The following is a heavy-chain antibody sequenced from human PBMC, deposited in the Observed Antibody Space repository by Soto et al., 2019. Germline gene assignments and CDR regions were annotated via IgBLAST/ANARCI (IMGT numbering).Heavy chain of an antibody. J-gene: IGHJ6*02. CDR2: IRSKANSYAT. CDR3: TSPYSGSYSGMDV. CDR1: GFTFSGSA. D-gene: IGHD1-26*01. Sequence: EVQLVESGGGLVQPGGSLKLSCAASGFTFSGSAMHWVRQASGKGLEWVGLIRSKANSYATAYAASVKGRFTISRDDSKNTAYLQMNSLKTEDTAVYYCTSPYSGSYSGMDVWGQGTTVTVSS. V-gene: IGHV3-73*02.